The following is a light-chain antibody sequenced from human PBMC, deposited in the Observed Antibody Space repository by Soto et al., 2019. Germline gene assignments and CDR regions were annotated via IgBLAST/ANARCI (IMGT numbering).Light chain of an antibody. CDR2: GAS. CDR3: QRRIDWWT. Sequence: EVEMTQSPASLSASPGERATLTCRASQSISSNLAWYQQKPGQAPRLLIYGASNRATGIPALFSGSASRAVSTPTISILDPDVSTFYCCQRRIDWWTFGQGTKVDIK. V-gene: IGKV3-11*01. J-gene: IGKJ1*01. CDR1: QSISSN.